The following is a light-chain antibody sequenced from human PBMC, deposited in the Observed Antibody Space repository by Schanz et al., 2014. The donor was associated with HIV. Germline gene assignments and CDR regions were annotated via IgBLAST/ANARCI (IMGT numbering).Light chain of an antibody. Sequence: QSVLTQPPSVSGAPGQRVTISCTGSSSNLGAGYEVHWYQQLPGTAPKLVMSGNTNRPSGVPDRFSGSKSGTSASLAIAGLQAGDEGDYFCGVWDSSLSAWVFGGGTKLTVL. V-gene: IGLV1-40*01. J-gene: IGLJ3*02. CDR2: GNT. CDR1: SSNLGAGYE. CDR3: GVWDSSLSAWV.